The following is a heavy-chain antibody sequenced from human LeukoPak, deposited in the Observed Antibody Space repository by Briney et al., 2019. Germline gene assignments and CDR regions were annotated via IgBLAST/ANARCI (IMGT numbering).Heavy chain of an antibody. V-gene: IGHV3-23*01. CDR3: ANYGTGSKWYYYYYYGMDV. D-gene: IGHD3/OR15-3a*01. CDR2: ISISGGSA. J-gene: IGHJ6*02. Sequence: PGGSLRLSCAASGFTFSSYAMSWVRQAPGKGLEWVSGISISGGSAYYADSVKGRFTISRDNSKNTLYLQMNSLRAEDTAVYYCANYGTGSKWYYYYYYGMDVWGQGTTVTVSS. CDR1: GFTFSSYA.